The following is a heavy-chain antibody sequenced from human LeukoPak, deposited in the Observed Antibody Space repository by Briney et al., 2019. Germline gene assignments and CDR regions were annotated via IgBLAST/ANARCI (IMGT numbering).Heavy chain of an antibody. V-gene: IGHV4-59*04. D-gene: IGHD3-10*01. Sequence: RSSETLSLTCTVSGGSISSYYWGWIRQTPGKGLEWIGNIFYSGGTYYSLSLTSRVTISLDTSRNQFSLKLNSVTAADTAVYYCAKSNGYGLVDIWGQGTMVTVSS. J-gene: IGHJ3*02. CDR1: GGSISSYY. CDR3: AKSNGYGLVDI. CDR2: IFYSGGT.